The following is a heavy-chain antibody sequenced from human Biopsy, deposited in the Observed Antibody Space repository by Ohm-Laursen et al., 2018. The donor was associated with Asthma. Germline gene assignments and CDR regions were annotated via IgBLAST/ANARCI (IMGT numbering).Heavy chain of an antibody. D-gene: IGHD2/OR15-2a*01. Sequence: RSLRLSCAASGFTFSSYGVHWVRQAPGKGLEWVAVIWYDGSNKYYADSVKGRFTISRDNSKNTLYLHMIAVRAEDTGVYYCVKDHSAGFHYFDAWGQGARVTVSS. CDR3: VKDHSAGFHYFDA. CDR2: IWYDGSNK. CDR1: GFTFSSYG. J-gene: IGHJ4*02. V-gene: IGHV3-33*06.